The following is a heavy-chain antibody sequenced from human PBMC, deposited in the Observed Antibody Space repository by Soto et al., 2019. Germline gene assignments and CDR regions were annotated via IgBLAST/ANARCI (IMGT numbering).Heavy chain of an antibody. CDR3: ARAGYCGPGCYYYFDY. V-gene: IGHV3-7*01. CDR2: IKPDGSAT. Sequence: GGSLRLSCAVSGFTFGSYWMNWVRLIPGKGLEWVAYIKPDGSATYYVDSVKGRFTISRDNAKNSLYLQMNSLRVEDTSVYYCARAGYCGPGCYYYFDYWG. D-gene: IGHD2-21*02. J-gene: IGHJ4*01. CDR1: GFTFGSYW.